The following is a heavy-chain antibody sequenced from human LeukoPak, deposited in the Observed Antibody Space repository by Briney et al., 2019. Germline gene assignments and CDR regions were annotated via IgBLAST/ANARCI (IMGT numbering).Heavy chain of an antibody. V-gene: IGHV3-30*02. CDR3: AKDHVPFTMIAYFGY. D-gene: IGHD3-22*01. Sequence: GGTLRLPCAASGFTFSSYGMSWVRQAPGKGLEWVAFVRYDGSNKYYADSVEGRFTISRDNSKNTLYLQMNSLRAEDTAVYYCAKDHVPFTMIAYFGYWGQGTLVTVSS. CDR1: GFTFSSYG. CDR2: VRYDGSNK. J-gene: IGHJ4*02.